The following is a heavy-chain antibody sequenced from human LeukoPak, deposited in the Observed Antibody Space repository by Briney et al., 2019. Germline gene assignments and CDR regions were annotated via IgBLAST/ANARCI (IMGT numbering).Heavy chain of an antibody. D-gene: IGHD3-22*01. Sequence: ASVKVSRKASGYTFTSYYMHWVRQAPGQGLEWMGIINPSGGSTSYAQKFQGRVTMTRDTSTSTVYMELSSLRSEDTAVYYCARDDSSGYVDYWGQGTLVTVSS. CDR2: INPSGGST. CDR3: ARDDSSGYVDY. V-gene: IGHV1-46*01. J-gene: IGHJ4*02. CDR1: GYTFTSYY.